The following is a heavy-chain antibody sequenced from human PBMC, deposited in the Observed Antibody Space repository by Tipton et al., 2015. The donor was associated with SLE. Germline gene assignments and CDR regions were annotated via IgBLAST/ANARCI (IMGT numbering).Heavy chain of an antibody. CDR1: GYTFIAYY. CDR3: ATGDFSQDAFDL. J-gene: IGHJ3*01. V-gene: IGHV1-2*02. D-gene: IGHD3-10*01. Sequence: QSGPEVKKPGSSVKVSCEASGYTFIAYYMHWVRLAPGQGLEWMGWINPNSGGTNYAQKFQGRVTMTRDTSISTAYMELNRLRSDDTAVYYCATGDFSQDAFDLWGQGTMVTVSS. CDR2: INPNSGGT.